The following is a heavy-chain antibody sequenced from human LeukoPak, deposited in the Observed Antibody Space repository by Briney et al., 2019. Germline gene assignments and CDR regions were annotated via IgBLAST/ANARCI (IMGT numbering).Heavy chain of an antibody. Sequence: SETLSLTCSVSGGSISSGSYYWSWIRQPAGKGLEWFGRVYTSGSTNYNPSLKSRVTISADTSKNQFSLNLSSVTAADTAVYYCARVKATRSHYFDCWGQGTLVTVSS. CDR1: GGSISSGSYY. J-gene: IGHJ4*02. CDR2: VYTSGST. V-gene: IGHV4-61*02. D-gene: IGHD1-1*01. CDR3: ARVKATRSHYFDC.